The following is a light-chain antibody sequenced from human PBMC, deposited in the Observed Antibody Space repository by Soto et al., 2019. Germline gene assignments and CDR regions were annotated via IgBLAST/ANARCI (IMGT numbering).Light chain of an antibody. CDR2: GAS. CDR1: QSVSSN. CDR3: QQYNNWPYP. Sequence: EIVMTQSPATLSVSPGERATLSCRASQSVSSNLAWYQQKPGQAPRLLIYGASTRATGIPARFSGSGSGTEFTLTISSLQSEDFAAYYCQQYNNWPYPFGQGT. V-gene: IGKV3-15*01. J-gene: IGKJ2*01.